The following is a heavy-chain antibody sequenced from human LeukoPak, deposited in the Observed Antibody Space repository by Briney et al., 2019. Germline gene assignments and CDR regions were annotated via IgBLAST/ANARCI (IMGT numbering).Heavy chain of an antibody. CDR3: AIPTCSGSGYCSTSDPFHT. CDR2: ISGSGGRT. Sequence: GGSLRLSCAASGFTFDNYGIGWVRQAPGKGLEWVSGISGSGGRTYYADSVKGRFTISRDNSKNTLFLQLNGLGVEDTATYYCAIPTCSGSGYCSTSDPFHTWGQGTMVTVSS. J-gene: IGHJ3*02. CDR1: GFTFDNYG. V-gene: IGHV3-23*01. D-gene: IGHD2-2*03.